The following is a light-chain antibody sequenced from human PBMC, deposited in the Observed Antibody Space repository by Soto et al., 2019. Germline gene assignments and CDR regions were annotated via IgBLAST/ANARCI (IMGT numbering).Light chain of an antibody. J-gene: IGLJ2*01. CDR1: KLGEKY. V-gene: IGLV3-1*01. CDR2: QHN. Sequence: SYELTQVPSVSVSPGQTASITCSGHKLGEKYASWYQQKPGQSPVLVIYQHNKRPSGIPERFSGSNSGNTATLTISGTQAMDEAYYYCQAWDSSEVIFGGGTKLTVL. CDR3: QAWDSSEVI.